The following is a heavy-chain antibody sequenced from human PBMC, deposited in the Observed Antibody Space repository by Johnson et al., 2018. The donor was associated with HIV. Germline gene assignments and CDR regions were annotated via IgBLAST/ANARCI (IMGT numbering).Heavy chain of an antibody. CDR2: VNQDGSAK. J-gene: IGHJ3*01. CDR1: GFTLSNHW. D-gene: IGHD1-26*01. V-gene: IGHV3-7*05. CDR3: VTADRGSA. Sequence: EVQLVESGGGVVQPGGSLRLSCAASGFTLSNHWMSWVRQAPGKGLEYVANVNQDGSAKFYVDSVKGRFTISRDNAKNSLYLQMNSLRDEDTAVYYCVTADRGSAWGQGTTVTVSS.